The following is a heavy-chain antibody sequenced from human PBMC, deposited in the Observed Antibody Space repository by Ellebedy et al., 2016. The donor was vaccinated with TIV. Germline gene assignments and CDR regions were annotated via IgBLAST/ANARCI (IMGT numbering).Heavy chain of an antibody. V-gene: IGHV3-30*02. D-gene: IGHD2-21*02. CDR3: AREGLYCSGDCYYFDL. CDR1: GFTFRRYG. Sequence: PGGSLRLSCAASGFTFRRYGMHWVRQAPAKGLEWVAFIRYDGSNEFYADSVKCRFTISRDNSKNTLSLQMNSLGPDDTAVYSCAREGLYCSGDCYYFDLWGQGTQVTVSS. CDR2: IRYDGSNE. J-gene: IGHJ4*02.